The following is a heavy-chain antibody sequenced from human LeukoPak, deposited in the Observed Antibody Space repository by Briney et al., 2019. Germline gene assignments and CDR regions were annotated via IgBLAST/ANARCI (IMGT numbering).Heavy chain of an antibody. CDR2: IKQDRSEK. Sequence: GGSLRLSCAASGFTFSSYWMNWVRQAPGKGLEWVATIKQDRSEKYYADSVKGRFTISRDNAKNSLYLQMNSLRAEDTAVYYCARDPGILGSGSYLDYWGQGTLVTVSS. CDR3: ARDPGILGSGSYLDY. V-gene: IGHV3-7*01. D-gene: IGHD3-10*01. J-gene: IGHJ4*02. CDR1: GFTFSSYW.